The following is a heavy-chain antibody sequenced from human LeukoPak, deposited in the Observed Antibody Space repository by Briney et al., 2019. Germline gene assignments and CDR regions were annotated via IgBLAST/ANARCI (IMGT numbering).Heavy chain of an antibody. Sequence: GGSLRLSCAASGFTFSDYYMNWIRQAPGKGLECVAYISSSGSTTYYADSVKGRFTISRDNANNSAYLQMNSLRADDTAVYYCARESAGRGDFGYWGQGILVTVSS. CDR3: ARESAGRGDFGY. V-gene: IGHV3-11*04. CDR2: ISSSGSTT. CDR1: GFTFSDYY. D-gene: IGHD3-10*01. J-gene: IGHJ4*02.